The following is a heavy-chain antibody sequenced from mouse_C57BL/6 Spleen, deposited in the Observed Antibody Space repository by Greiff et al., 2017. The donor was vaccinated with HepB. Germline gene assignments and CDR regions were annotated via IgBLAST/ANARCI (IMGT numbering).Heavy chain of an antibody. J-gene: IGHJ3*01. V-gene: IGHV1-81*01. D-gene: IGHD3-3*01. CDR2: IYPRSGNT. Sequence: QVQLQQSGAELARPGASVKLSCKASGYTFTSYGISWVKQRTGQGLEWIGEIYPRSGNTYYNEKFKGKATLTADKSSSTAYMELRSLTSEDAAVYFCARVGTGFAYWGQGTLVTVSA. CDR1: GYTFTSYG. CDR3: ARVGTGFAY.